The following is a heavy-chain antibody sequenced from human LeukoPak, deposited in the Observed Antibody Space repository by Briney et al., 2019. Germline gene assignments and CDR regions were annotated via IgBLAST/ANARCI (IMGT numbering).Heavy chain of an antibody. J-gene: IGHJ3*02. V-gene: IGHV1-18*01. Sequence: ASVKVSCKASGYTFTSYGISWVRQAPGQGLEWMGWISAYNGNTNYAQKLQGRVTMTTDTSTSTAYMELRSLRSDDTAVYYCASGNSSSWYPIDAFDIWGQGTMVTVSS. CDR3: ASGNSSSWYPIDAFDI. D-gene: IGHD6-13*01. CDR2: ISAYNGNT. CDR1: GYTFTSYG.